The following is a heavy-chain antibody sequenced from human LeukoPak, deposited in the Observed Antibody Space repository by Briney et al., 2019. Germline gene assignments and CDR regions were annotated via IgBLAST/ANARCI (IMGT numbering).Heavy chain of an antibody. V-gene: IGHV3-23*01. D-gene: IGHD3-3*01. CDR1: GFTFSSYA. CDR2: ISGSGGST. J-gene: IGHJ4*02. Sequence: GGSLRLSCAASGFTFSSYAMSWVRQAPGRGLEWVSAISGSGGSTYYADSVKGRFTISRDNSKKTLYLQMNSLRAEDTAVYYCAKDNYDFWSCYYTQRGIFDYWGQGTLVTVSS. CDR3: AKDNYDFWSCYYTQRGIFDY.